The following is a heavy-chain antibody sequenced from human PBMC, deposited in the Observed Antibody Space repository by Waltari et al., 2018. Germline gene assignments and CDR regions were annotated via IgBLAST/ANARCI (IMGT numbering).Heavy chain of an antibody. CDR3: ARDSVTHGDGMDV. V-gene: IGHV4-4*02. CDR1: GASISSRNW. D-gene: IGHD4-17*01. Sequence: QVQLQESGPGLVKPSGTLSLPCSVSGASISSRNWWSWVRQSPGKGLEWIGEIYHSGSNNDNPSLKSRVTISVDKSKNQCTLKLSSVTAADTALYYCARDSVTHGDGMDVWGQGTTVTVSS. J-gene: IGHJ6*02. CDR2: IYHSGSN.